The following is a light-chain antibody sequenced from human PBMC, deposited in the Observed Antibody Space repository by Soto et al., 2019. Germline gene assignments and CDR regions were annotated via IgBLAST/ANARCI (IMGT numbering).Light chain of an antibody. CDR3: QSSDSSLSGHV. CDR2: GNT. J-gene: IGLJ1*01. V-gene: IGLV1-40*01. CDR1: SSNIGAPYD. Sequence: QSVLTQPPSVSGAPGQGVTISCTGSSSNIGAPYDVHWYQQFPGTAPKLLIFGNTNRPSGVPDRFSASRSGTSASLAIAGLQAEDEAEYYCQSSDSSLSGHVFGTGTKVTVL.